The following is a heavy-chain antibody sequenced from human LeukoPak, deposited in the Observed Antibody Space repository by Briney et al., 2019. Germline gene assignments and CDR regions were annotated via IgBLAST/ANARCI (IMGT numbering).Heavy chain of an antibody. CDR2: ISYDGGKK. V-gene: IGHV3-30*18. CDR1: GFTSSSHD. Sequence: PGGSLRLSCAASGFTSSSHDMHWVRQAPGKGLEWVAIISYDGGKKDYADSVKGRFTISRDNSKNTLYLQMNSLRAEDTAVYYCAKGGYCSGGSCYSGGWFDPWGQGTLVTVSS. J-gene: IGHJ5*02. CDR3: AKGGYCSGGSCYSGGWFDP. D-gene: IGHD2-15*01.